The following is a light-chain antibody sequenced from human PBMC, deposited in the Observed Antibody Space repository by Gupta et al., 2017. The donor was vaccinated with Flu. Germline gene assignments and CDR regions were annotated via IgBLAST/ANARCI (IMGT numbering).Light chain of an antibody. CDR3: QQSKRTPRT. CDR2: LGS. CDR1: QSLRHSNGRNY. J-gene: IGKJ1*01. Sequence: DIVMTQSPPTLPVTPGEPATISCRSSQSLRHSNGRNYLDWYMQKPGQSPQLLIYLGSNRACGVPDRFSGSGSGTEFTLKISRVEAEDVGVYYCQQSKRTPRTFGQGTKVEIK. V-gene: IGKV2-28*01.